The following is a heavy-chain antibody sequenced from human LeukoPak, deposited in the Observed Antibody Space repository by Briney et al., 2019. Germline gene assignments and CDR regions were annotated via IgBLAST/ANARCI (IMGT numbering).Heavy chain of an antibody. CDR2: INHSGST. V-gene: IGHV4-34*01. CDR3: ARRGTDLWVRGVSYYYMDV. D-gene: IGHD3-10*01. J-gene: IGHJ6*03. Sequence: SETMSLTCAVYGGSFSSYYWTWIRQPPGRGLEWIGEINHSGSTNANPSLKSRVTMSVDTSKNQFSLKMSSVTAADTAVYYCARRGTDLWVRGVSYYYMDVWGKGTTVTVSS. CDR1: GGSFSSYY.